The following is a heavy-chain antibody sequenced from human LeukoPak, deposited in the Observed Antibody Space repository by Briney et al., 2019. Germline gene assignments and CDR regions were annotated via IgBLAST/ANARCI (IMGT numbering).Heavy chain of an antibody. CDR2: IYYSGST. CDR3: ARSTYDYVWGSYRRFDY. D-gene: IGHD3-16*02. J-gene: IGHJ4*02. CDR1: GGSISSSSYY. V-gene: IGHV4-39*01. Sequence: SETLSLTCTVSGGSISSSSYYWGWIRQPPGKGLEWIGSIYYSGSTYYNPSLKSRVTISVDTSKNQFSPKLSSVTAADTAVYYCARSTYDYVWGSYRRFDYWGQGTLVTVSS.